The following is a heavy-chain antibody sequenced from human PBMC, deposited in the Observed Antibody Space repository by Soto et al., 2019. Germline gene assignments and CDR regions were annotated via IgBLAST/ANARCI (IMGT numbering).Heavy chain of an antibody. V-gene: IGHV1-3*01. CDR2: IIPLHNTS. Sequence: ASVKVSCKVSGGAFTNYSLNWVRHSPGQGLEWLGGIIPLHNTSNYSEKFQDRLILTRETSATTAYLELSGLTSDDTAIYYCARVVDVRPATYSGMDVWGPGTRVTVSS. CDR1: GGAFTNYS. D-gene: IGHD2-21*01. CDR3: ARVVDVRPATYSGMDV. J-gene: IGHJ6*02.